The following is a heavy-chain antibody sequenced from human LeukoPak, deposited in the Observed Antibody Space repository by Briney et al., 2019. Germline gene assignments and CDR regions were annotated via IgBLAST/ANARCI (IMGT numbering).Heavy chain of an antibody. J-gene: IGHJ4*02. CDR2: IYHSGST. CDR3: ARASSPRGYSGYDFWVGQIPYYFDY. D-gene: IGHD5-12*01. Sequence: SQTLSLTCAVSGGSISSGGYSWSWIRQPPGKGLEWIGYIYHSGSTYYNPSLKSRVTISVDRSKNQFSLKLSSVTAADTAVYYCARASSPRGYSGYDFWVGQIPYYFDYWGQGTLVTASS. V-gene: IGHV4-30-2*01. CDR1: GGSISSGGYS.